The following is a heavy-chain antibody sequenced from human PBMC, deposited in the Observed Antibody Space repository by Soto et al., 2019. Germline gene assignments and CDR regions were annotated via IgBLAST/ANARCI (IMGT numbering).Heavy chain of an antibody. V-gene: IGHV1-46*01. D-gene: IGHD6-6*01. CDR2: INPNLGHS. CDR1: GYSFTAFH. J-gene: IGHJ4*02. Sequence: ASVKVSCKASGYSFTAFHMHWVRQAPGLGLQWMGIINPNLGHSNTAQRFQGRVAMTWDTSTSTVYMELSSLTSDDTAVYYCARAPYSTSSFFFDHWGQGTPVTVS. CDR3: ARAPYSTSSFFFDH.